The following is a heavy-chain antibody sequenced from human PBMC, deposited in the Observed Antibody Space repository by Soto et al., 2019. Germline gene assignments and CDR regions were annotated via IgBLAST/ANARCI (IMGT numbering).Heavy chain of an antibody. CDR1: GGTFSSYT. J-gene: IGHJ4*02. Sequence: QVQLVQSGAEVKKPGSSVKVSCKASGGTFSSYTISWVRQAPGQGLEWMGRIIPILGIANYAQKFQGRVTNTADKSTSTAYMELSSLRSEDTAVYYCARGGDSSGYYFDYWGQGTLVTVSS. CDR2: IIPILGIA. CDR3: ARGGDSSGYYFDY. D-gene: IGHD6-19*01. V-gene: IGHV1-69*02.